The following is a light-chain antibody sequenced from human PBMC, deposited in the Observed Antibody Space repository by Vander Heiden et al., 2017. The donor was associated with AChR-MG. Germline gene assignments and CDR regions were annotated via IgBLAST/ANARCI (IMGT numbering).Light chain of an antibody. J-gene: IGLJ3*02. CDR2: GNS. V-gene: IGLV1-40*01. CDR1: SSNIGAGYD. Sequence: QSVLTQPPPVPGAPGQRVTISCTGSSSNIGAGYDVHWYQQLPGTAPKLLIYGNSNRPSGVPDRFSGSKSGTSASLAITGLQAEDEADYYCQSYDSSLWVFGGGTKLTVL. CDR3: QSYDSSLWV.